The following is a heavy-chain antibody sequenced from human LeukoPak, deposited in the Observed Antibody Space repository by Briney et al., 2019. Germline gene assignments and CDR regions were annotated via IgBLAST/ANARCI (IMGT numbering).Heavy chain of an antibody. D-gene: IGHD6-19*01. J-gene: IGHJ4*02. V-gene: IGHV3-33*08. CDR1: GFTFSSYG. CDR2: IYSDGSNK. CDR3: ARDGNGWGFDN. Sequence: GGSLRLSCAAPGFTFSSYGMHWVRQAPGKGLEWVALIYSDGSNKYYADSVKGRFTISRDNSKNTVYLQMNSLRAEDTAVYSCARDGNGWGFDNWGQGTLVTVSS.